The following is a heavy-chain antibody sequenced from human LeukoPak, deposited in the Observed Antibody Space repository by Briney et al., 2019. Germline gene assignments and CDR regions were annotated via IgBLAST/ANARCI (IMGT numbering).Heavy chain of an antibody. Sequence: PSETLSLTCTVSSASFSSYYWSWIRQPPGKGLEWIGYLRNSGFTKYNASLKSRVTMSIDTSQSQFSLKLTSVTAADTAVYYCARHGQQMENNAFDMWGRGTMVTVSS. V-gene: IGHV4-59*08. J-gene: IGHJ3*02. CDR2: LRNSGFT. D-gene: IGHD6-13*01. CDR1: SASFSSYY. CDR3: ARHGQQMENNAFDM.